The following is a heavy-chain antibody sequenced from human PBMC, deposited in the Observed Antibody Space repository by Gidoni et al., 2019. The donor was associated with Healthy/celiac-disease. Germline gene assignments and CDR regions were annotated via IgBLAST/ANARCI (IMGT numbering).Heavy chain of an antibody. CDR3: ARSRPEYYDSSPAGYFQH. Sequence: EVQLVESGGGVVRPGGSLRLSCAASGFIFDDYGMGWVRQAPGKGLEWVSGINWNGGSTGYADSVKGRFTISRDNAKNSLYLQMNSLRAEDTALYYCARSRPEYYDSSPAGYFQHWGQGTLVTVSS. CDR1: GFIFDDYG. J-gene: IGHJ1*01. V-gene: IGHV3-20*04. D-gene: IGHD3-22*01. CDR2: INWNGGST.